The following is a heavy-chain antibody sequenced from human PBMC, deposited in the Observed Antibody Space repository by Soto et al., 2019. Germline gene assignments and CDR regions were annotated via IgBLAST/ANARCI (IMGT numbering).Heavy chain of an antibody. Sequence: SETLSLTCAVSGGSISSSNCWSFVRQPPGKGLEWIGEIYHSGSTNYNPSLKSRVTISVDKSKNQFSLKLSSVTAADTAVYYCARRYYDFWSGTRVGYFDYWGQGTLVTVSS. V-gene: IGHV4-4*02. D-gene: IGHD3-3*01. CDR3: ARRYYDFWSGTRVGYFDY. J-gene: IGHJ4*02. CDR2: IYHSGST. CDR1: GGSISSSNC.